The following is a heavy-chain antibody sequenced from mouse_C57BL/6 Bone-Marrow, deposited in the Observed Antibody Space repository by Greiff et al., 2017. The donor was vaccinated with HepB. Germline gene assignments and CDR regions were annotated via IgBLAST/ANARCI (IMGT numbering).Heavy chain of an antibody. V-gene: IGHV1-76*01. Sequence: QVQLQQSGAELVRPGASVKLSCKASGYTFTDYYINWVKQRPGQGLEWIARIYPGSGNTYFNEKFKGKATLTAEKSSSTAYMQLSSLTSEDSAVYFCAREEDYGNYGWFDYWGQGTTLTVSS. CDR2: IYPGSGNT. D-gene: IGHD2-1*01. J-gene: IGHJ2*01. CDR3: AREEDYGNYGWFDY. CDR1: GYTFTDYY.